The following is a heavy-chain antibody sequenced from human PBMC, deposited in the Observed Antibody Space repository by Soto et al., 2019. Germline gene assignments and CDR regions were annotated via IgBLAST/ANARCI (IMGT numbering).Heavy chain of an antibody. J-gene: IGHJ4*02. CDR3: ARGGALDGTSPPFNN. Sequence: QVQLVQSGAEVKKPGASVRVSCKASGYTFSGHYMHWIRQAPGQGPEWLGWINANSGDTDRAPKFQDRLTMTRDTSISTAYMEMSRLRSVDTAVYYCARGGALDGTSPPFNNWGQGTLVTVSS. CDR2: INANSGDT. D-gene: IGHD6-19*01. V-gene: IGHV1-2*02. CDR1: GYTFSGHY.